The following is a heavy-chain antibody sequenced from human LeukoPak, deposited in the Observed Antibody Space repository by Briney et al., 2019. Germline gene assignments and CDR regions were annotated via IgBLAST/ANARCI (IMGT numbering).Heavy chain of an antibody. CDR1: KYTFTNYY. Sequence: ASVKVSCKASKYTFTNYYIHWVRQARGQGLEWMGLINPSGSSTSYAQRFQGRVTMTRDTSTSTVYMELSSLRSEDTAVYYCARAALNWSFDPWGQGTLVTVSS. CDR2: INPSGSST. V-gene: IGHV1-46*03. J-gene: IGHJ5*02. D-gene: IGHD1-20*01. CDR3: ARAALNWSFDP.